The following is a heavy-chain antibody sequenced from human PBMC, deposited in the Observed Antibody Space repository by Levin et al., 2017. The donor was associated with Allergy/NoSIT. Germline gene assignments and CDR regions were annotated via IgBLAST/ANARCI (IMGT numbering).Heavy chain of an antibody. Sequence: PGGSLRLSCKASGYTFTNYAISWVRQAPGQGLEWMGWISVYNGNTKYAQKLQGRVTMTTETSTNTAYMELRSLRSDDTAVYYCAREVVAAGTAGVGWFDPWGQGTLVTVSS. J-gene: IGHJ5*02. D-gene: IGHD6-13*01. CDR2: ISVYNGNT. CDR3: AREVVAAGTAGVGWFDP. V-gene: IGHV1-18*01. CDR1: GYTFTNYA.